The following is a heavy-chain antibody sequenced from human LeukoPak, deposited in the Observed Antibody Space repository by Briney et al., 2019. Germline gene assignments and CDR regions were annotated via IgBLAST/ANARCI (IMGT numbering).Heavy chain of an antibody. J-gene: IGHJ4*02. CDR3: ARYCSSTSCPSYYFDY. CDR2: FYHSGST. Sequence: SEPLSLTCTVSGYSISSGYYWGWIRQPPGKGLEWIGRFYHSGSTYYNPSLKSRVTISVDTSKNQFSLKLSSVTAADTAVYYCARYCSSTSCPSYYFDYWGQGTLVTVSS. V-gene: IGHV4-38-2*02. CDR1: GYSISSGYY. D-gene: IGHD2-2*01.